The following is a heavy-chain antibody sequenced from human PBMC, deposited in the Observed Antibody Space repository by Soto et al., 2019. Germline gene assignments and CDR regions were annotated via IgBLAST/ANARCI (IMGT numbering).Heavy chain of an antibody. J-gene: IGHJ5*02. CDR3: ARPHDDYWGGFNWFGP. CDR2: MDPDSGKT. V-gene: IGHV1-8*01. Sequence: QVQLVQSGAEVKKPGASVKVSCKASGYTFTSHKINWVRQATGQGLEWMGWMDPDSGKTAYVQKFQGRVTMTRNTSIATAYMELNSLRSEDTAMYYCARPHDDYWGGFNWFGPWGQGTLANVSS. D-gene: IGHD3-3*01. CDR1: GYTFTSHK.